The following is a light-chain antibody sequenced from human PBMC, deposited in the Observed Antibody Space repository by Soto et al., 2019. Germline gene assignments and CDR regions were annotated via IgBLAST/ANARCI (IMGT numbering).Light chain of an antibody. CDR2: AAS. Sequence: DIQLTQSPSLLSASVGDRVTITCRASLGISSYLAWYQQKPGKAPKLLIYAASTLQSGVPSRFSGSGSGTEFTLTISSLPPEDFATYYCQQLNSYPLTFGGGTKVEIK. CDR3: QQLNSYPLT. J-gene: IGKJ4*01. CDR1: LGISSY. V-gene: IGKV1-9*01.